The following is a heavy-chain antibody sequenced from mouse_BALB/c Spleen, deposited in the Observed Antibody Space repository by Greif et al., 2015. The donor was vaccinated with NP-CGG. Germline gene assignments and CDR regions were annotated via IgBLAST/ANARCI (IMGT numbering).Heavy chain of an antibody. V-gene: IGHV3-6*02. Sequence: EVKLMESGPGLVKPSQSLSLTCSVTGYSITSGYYWNWIRQFPGNKLEWMGYISYDGSNNYNPSLKNRISITRDTSKNHFFLKLNSVTTEDTATYYYARGGGAMDYWGQGTSVTVSS. CDR3: ARGGGAMDY. CDR1: GYSITSGYY. J-gene: IGHJ4*01. CDR2: ISYDGSN.